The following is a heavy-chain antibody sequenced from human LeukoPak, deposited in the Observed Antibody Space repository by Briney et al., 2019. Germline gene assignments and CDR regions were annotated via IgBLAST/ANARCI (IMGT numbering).Heavy chain of an antibody. J-gene: IGHJ4*02. CDR3: AKGRVAAAPQVDYFDY. CDR2: ISGSGEST. D-gene: IGHD6-13*01. CDR1: GFTFNDYA. V-gene: IGHV3-23*01. Sequence: QPGGSLRLSCAASGFTFNDYAMGWVRQAPGKGLEWVSTISGSGESTYYTDSVKGQFTISRDNSKNTLYLLMNSLRAEDTAVYYCAKGRVAAAPQVDYFDYWGQGTLVTVSS.